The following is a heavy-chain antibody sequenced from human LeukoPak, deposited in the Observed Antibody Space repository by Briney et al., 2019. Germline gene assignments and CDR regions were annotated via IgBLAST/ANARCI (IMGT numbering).Heavy chain of an antibody. CDR3: ARDTILDY. V-gene: IGHV3-30-3*01. CDR2: ISYDGSNK. CDR1: GFTFSSYA. J-gene: IGHJ4*02. D-gene: IGHD5-24*01. Sequence: GGSLRLSCAASGFTFSSYAMHWVRQAPGKGLEWVAVISYDGSNKCYADSVKGRFTISRDKSKNTLYLQMNSLRAEDTAVYYCARDTILDYWGQGTLVTVSS.